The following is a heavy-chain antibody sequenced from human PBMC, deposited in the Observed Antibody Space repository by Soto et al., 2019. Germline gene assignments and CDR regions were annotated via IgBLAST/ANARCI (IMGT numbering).Heavy chain of an antibody. J-gene: IGHJ5*02. D-gene: IGHD6-25*01. CDR2: IYSGGST. CDR1: GFTVSSNY. CDR3: AREARSQRGNWFDP. Sequence: EVQLVETGGGLIQPGGSLRLSCAASGFTVSSNYMSWVRQAPGKGLEWVSVIYSGGSTYYADSVKGRFTISRDNSKNTLYLQMNSLRAEDTAVYYRAREARSQRGNWFDPWGQGTLVTVSS. V-gene: IGHV3-53*02.